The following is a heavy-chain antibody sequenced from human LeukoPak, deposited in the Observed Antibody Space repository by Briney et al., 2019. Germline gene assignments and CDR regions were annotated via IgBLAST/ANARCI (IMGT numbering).Heavy chain of an antibody. Sequence: SETLSLTCTVSGGSISSYYWSWIRQPPGKGLEWIGYIYYSGSTNYNPSLKSRVTISVATSKNQFSLKLSSVTAADTAVYYCARAGKMDAFDIWGQGTMVTVSS. CDR2: IYYSGST. CDR3: ARAGKMDAFDI. V-gene: IGHV4-59*01. J-gene: IGHJ3*02. CDR1: GGSISSYY.